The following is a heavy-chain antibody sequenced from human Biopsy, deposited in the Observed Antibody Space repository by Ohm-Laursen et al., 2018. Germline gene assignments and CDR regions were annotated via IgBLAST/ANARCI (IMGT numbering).Heavy chain of an antibody. J-gene: IGHJ6*02. Sequence: WQTLSLTCAVNGESSSGYFWNWIRQPPGKGLEWIGEINQSGSTKYNPSLKRRATLSADSSNSQFPLRLTSVTAADTAIYYCARGSGYFKLDVWGQGTTVTVSS. V-gene: IGHV4-34*01. CDR3: ARGSGYFKLDV. CDR1: GESSSGYF. CDR2: INQSGST. D-gene: IGHD5-12*01.